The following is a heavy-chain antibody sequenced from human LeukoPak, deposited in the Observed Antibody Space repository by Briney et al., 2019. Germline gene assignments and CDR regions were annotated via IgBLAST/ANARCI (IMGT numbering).Heavy chain of an antibody. V-gene: IGHV3-23*01. CDR2: ISASGSRT. D-gene: IGHD5-12*01. CDR1: GFSVSTYG. Sequence: GGSLRLSCAASGFSVSTYGMSWVRQAPGKGLEWVSGISASGSRTYYADSVKGRFTISRDNSKNTLHLQMNSLGAADTAVYYCAKYRDGYSGARGFDCWGQGTLVTVSS. J-gene: IGHJ4*02. CDR3: AKYRDGYSGARGFDC.